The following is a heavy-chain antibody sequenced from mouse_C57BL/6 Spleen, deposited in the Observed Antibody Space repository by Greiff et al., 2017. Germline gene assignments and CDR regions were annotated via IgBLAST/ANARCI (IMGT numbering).Heavy chain of an antibody. Sequence: EVKLMESEGGLVQPGSSMKLSCTASGFTFSDYYMAWVRQVPEKGLEWVANINYDGSSTYYLDSLKSRFIISRDNAKNILYLQMSSLKSEDTATYYCARVLWLRQGYYFDYWGQGTTLTVSS. V-gene: IGHV5-16*01. CDR1: GFTFSDYY. CDR2: INYDGSST. J-gene: IGHJ2*01. CDR3: ARVLWLRQGYYFDY. D-gene: IGHD2-2*01.